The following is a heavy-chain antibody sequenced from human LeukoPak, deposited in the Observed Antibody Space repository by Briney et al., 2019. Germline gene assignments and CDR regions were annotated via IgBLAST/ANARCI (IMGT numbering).Heavy chain of an antibody. CDR1: GGSISSGGYY. CDR3: ARSGGRVRGVITTKPFDY. CDR2: IYYSGST. Sequence: SETLSLTCTVSGGSISSGGYYWSWIRQHPGKGLEWIGYIYYSGSTYYNPSLKSRVTISVDTSKNQFSLKLSSVTAADTAVYYCARSGGRVRGVITTKPFDYWGQGTLVTVSS. J-gene: IGHJ4*02. V-gene: IGHV4-31*03. D-gene: IGHD3-10*01.